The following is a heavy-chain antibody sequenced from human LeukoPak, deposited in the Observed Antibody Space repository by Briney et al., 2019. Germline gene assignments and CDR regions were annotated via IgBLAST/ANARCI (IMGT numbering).Heavy chain of an antibody. V-gene: IGHV1-69*04. CDR2: IIPTLGIA. J-gene: IGHJ4*02. CDR3: AREAATSFDY. D-gene: IGHD6-25*01. CDR1: GGTFSSYA. Sequence: GASVKVSCKASGGTFSSYAISWVRQAPGQGLEWMGRIIPTLGIANYAQKFQGRVTITADKSTSTAYMELSSLRSEDTAVYYCAREAATSFDYWGQGTLVTVSS.